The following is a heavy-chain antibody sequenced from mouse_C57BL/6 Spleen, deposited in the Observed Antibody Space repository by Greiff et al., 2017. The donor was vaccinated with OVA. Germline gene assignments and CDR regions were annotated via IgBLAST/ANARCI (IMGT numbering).Heavy chain of an antibody. Sequence: VKLVESGPELVKPGASVKISCKASGYSFTSYYIHWVKQRPGQGLEWIGWIYPGSGNTKYNEKFKGKATLTADTSSSTAYMQLSSLTSEDSAVYYCARWLLLYYAMDYWGQGTSVTVSS. CDR1: GYSFTSYY. D-gene: IGHD2-3*01. V-gene: IGHV1-66*01. J-gene: IGHJ4*01. CDR2: IYPGSGNT. CDR3: ARWLLLYYAMDY.